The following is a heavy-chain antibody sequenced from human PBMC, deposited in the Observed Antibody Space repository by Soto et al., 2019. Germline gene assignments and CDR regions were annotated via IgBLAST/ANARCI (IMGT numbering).Heavy chain of an antibody. V-gene: IGHV4-31*03. J-gene: IGHJ4*02. Sequence: QVQLQESGPGLVKPSQTLSLTCTVSGGSISSGGYYWSWIRQHPGKGLEWIGYIYYSGGTYYNPSPKSRVTIPVDTSKSQFSLKLSSVTAADTAVYYCASLGAPYGDYEVAYWGQGTLVTVSS. CDR1: GGSISSGGYY. CDR2: IYYSGGT. D-gene: IGHD4-17*01. CDR3: ASLGAPYGDYEVAY.